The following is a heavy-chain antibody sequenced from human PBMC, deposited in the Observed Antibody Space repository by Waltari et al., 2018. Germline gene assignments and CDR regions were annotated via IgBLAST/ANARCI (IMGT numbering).Heavy chain of an antibody. CDR2: LRNTGGT. Sequence: HVQLQESGPGLVKPSETLSLTCTVSGDFLSDDHWPWIRQAPGKGLVWIAYLRNTGGTKCTPSLESRVTVSAVTSKKQFSLRLTSVTAADTAVYYCARLPTKYYDSIGWGFFDQWGQGILVTVSS. D-gene: IGHD3-22*01. CDR1: GDFLSDDH. CDR3: ARLPTKYYDSIGWGFFDQ. V-gene: IGHV4-59*08. J-gene: IGHJ4*02.